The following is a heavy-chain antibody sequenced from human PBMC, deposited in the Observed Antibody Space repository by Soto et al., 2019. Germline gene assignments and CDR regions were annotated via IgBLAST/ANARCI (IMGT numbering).Heavy chain of an antibody. CDR2: MNPNSGNT. V-gene: IGHV1-8*01. J-gene: IGHJ5*02. CDR1: GYTFTSYD. CDR3: ARRKKDYAVA. D-gene: IGHD3-16*01. Sequence: QVQLVQSGAEVKKPGASVKVSCKASGYTFTSYDINWVRLATGQGLEWMGWMNPNSGNTAYAQKFPGRVNMTRSASISTAYMELSRLRSEDTAVYYCARRKKDYAVAWGPGTLVTVSS.